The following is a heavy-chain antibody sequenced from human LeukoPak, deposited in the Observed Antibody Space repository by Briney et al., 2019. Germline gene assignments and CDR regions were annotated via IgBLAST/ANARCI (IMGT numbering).Heavy chain of an antibody. J-gene: IGHJ3*01. CDR1: GFTFSGYS. V-gene: IGHV3-21*01. CDR2: ISSSSSYI. Sequence: GGSLRLSCAASGFTFSGYSMNWVRQAPGKGLEWVSSISSSSSYIYYADSVKGRFTISRDNAQKSLYLQINSLRGDDTALYYCVRGTRAFDVWGQGTMVTVSS. CDR3: VRGTRAFDV.